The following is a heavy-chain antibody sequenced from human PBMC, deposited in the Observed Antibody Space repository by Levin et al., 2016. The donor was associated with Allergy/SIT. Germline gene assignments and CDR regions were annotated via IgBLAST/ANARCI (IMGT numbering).Heavy chain of an antibody. V-gene: IGHV4-59*08. CDR2: IYYSGST. CDR3: ARGADSSDAFDI. J-gene: IGHJ3*02. D-gene: IGHD3-22*01. Sequence: WIRQPPGKGLEWIGYIYYSGSTNYNPSLKSRVTISVDTSKNQFSLKLSSVTAADTAVYYCARGADSSDAFDIWGQGTMVTVSS.